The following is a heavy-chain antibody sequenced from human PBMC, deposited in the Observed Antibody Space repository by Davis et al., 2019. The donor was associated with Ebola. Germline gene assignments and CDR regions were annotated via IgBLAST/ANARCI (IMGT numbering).Heavy chain of an antibody. CDR1: GGSFSGYY. D-gene: IGHD6-13*01. Sequence: PSETLSLTCAVYGGSFSGYYWSWIRQPPGKGLEWIGEINHSGSTNYNPSLKSRVTISVDTSKNQFSLKLSSVTAADTAVYYCAGEPTGIAAAGTRSYYFDYWGQGTLVTVSS. V-gene: IGHV4-34*01. CDR3: AGEPTGIAAAGTRSYYFDY. CDR2: INHSGST. J-gene: IGHJ4*02.